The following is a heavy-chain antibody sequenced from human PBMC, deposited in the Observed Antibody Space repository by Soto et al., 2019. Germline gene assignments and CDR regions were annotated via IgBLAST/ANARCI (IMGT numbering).Heavy chain of an antibody. J-gene: IGHJ6*03. CDR3: ARHALEQLAPLDYYYMDV. Sequence: SETLSLTCTVSGGSISSYYWSWIRQPPGKGLEWIGYIYYSGSTNYNPSLKSRVTISVDTSKNQFSLKLSSVTAADTAVYYCARHALEQLAPLDYYYMDVWGKGTTVTVSS. V-gene: IGHV4-59*08. D-gene: IGHD6-6*01. CDR1: GGSISSYY. CDR2: IYYSGST.